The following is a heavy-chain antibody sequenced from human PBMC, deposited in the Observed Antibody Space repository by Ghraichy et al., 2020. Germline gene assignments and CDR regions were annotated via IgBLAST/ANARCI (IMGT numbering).Heavy chain of an antibody. V-gene: IGHV1-69*13. CDR2: IIPIFGTA. D-gene: IGHD6-13*01. J-gene: IGHJ6*02. CDR1: GGTFRISA. Sequence: SVKVSCKASGGTFRISAISWVRQAPGQGLEWMGGIIPIFGTANYAQKFQGRVTITADESTSTAYMELSSLRSEDTAVYFCASLRDGSSWWVGKSDYYYYGMDVWGQGTTVTVSS. CDR3: ASLRDGSSWWVGKSDYYYYGMDV.